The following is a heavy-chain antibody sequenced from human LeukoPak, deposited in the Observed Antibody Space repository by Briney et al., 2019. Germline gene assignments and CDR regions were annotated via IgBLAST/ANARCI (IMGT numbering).Heavy chain of an antibody. CDR2: ISYDGSNK. J-gene: IGHJ4*02. V-gene: IGHV3-30*18. CDR3: AKDSYDRSGYYYYYFAY. D-gene: IGHD3-22*01. Sequence: GRSLRLSCAASGFTFSSSGMHWVRQAPGKGLEWVVVISYDGSNKYYADSVKGRFTISRDNSKNTLYLQMDSLRAGDTAVYYCAKDSYDRSGYYYYYFAYWGQGTQVTVSS. CDR1: GFTFSSSG.